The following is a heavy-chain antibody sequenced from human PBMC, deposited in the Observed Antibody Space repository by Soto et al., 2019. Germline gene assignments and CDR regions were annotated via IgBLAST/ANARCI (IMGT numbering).Heavy chain of an antibody. J-gene: IGHJ4*02. D-gene: IGHD2-21*01. CDR1: GFSFRDYF. Sequence: KSGGSLRLSCAASGFSFRDYFMSWLRQAPGKGLEWVSYIGPYGNSIYYADSVKGRFTISRDDATKSLHLHMNSLRTDDTAVYYCARDDHTYGVYWGQGTPVTV. V-gene: IGHV3-11*01. CDR3: ARDDHTYGVY. CDR2: IGPYGNSI.